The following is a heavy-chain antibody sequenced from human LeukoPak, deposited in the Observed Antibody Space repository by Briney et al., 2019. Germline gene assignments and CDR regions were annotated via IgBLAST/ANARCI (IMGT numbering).Heavy chain of an antibody. V-gene: IGHV4-39*01. CDR3: ARHEGGTTAVALFVY. CDR1: GGSISSGGYS. CDR2: ISYTGNT. J-gene: IGHJ4*02. Sequence: SETLSLTCTVTGGSISSGGYSWGWIRQPPGKRLEWIGSISYTGNTYYNPSLESRVSISVGTSTNQFSLRLTAVTAGDTGFYYCARHEGGTTAVALFVYWGQGTLVTVSS. D-gene: IGHD4-23*01.